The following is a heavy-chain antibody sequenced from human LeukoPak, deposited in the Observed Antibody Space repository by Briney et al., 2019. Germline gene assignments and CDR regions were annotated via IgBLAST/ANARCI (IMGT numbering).Heavy chain of an antibody. V-gene: IGHV4-34*01. Sequence: PSETLSLTCAVYGGSFSGYYWSWIRQPPGKGLEWIGEINHSGSTNYNPSLKSRVTISVDTSKNQFSLKLSSVTAADTAVYYCAKNRRTTVTTEVDYWGQGTLVTVSS. CDR3: AKNRRTTVTTEVDY. CDR2: INHSGST. D-gene: IGHD4-17*01. J-gene: IGHJ4*02. CDR1: GGSFSGYY.